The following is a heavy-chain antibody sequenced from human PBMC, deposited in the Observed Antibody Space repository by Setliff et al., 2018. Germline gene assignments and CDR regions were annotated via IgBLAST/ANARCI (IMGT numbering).Heavy chain of an antibody. Sequence: ASVKVSCTASGYTFTGYYMHWVRQAPGQGLEWMGWINPNSGGTNYAQKFQGRVTMTRDTSISTAYMELSRLRSDDTAVYYCARDLIAAAGLYYYYYYMDVWGKGTTVTVSS. D-gene: IGHD6-13*01. CDR2: INPNSGGT. V-gene: IGHV1-2*02. CDR3: ARDLIAAAGLYYYYYYMDV. J-gene: IGHJ6*03. CDR1: GYTFTGYY.